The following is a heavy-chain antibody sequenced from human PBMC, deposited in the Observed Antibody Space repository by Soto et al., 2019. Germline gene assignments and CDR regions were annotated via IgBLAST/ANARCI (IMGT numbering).Heavy chain of an antibody. D-gene: IGHD1-20*01. CDR1: GFTFSSYG. J-gene: IGHJ4*02. V-gene: IGHV3-33*01. Sequence: GGSLRLSCAASGFTFSSYGMHWVRQAPGKGLEWVAVIWYDGSNKYYADSVKGRFTISRDNSKNKLYLQMNSLRAEDKAVYYCARDPYNSRLDYWGQGTLVTVSS. CDR2: IWYDGSNK. CDR3: ARDPYNSRLDY.